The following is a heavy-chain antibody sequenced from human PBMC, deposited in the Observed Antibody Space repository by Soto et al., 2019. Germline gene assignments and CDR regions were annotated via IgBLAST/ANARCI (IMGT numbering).Heavy chain of an antibody. V-gene: IGHV4-39*01. J-gene: IGHJ5*01. Sequence: QLQLQASGPGLVKPSETLSLTCTVSGDSISSSNPHWGWIRQPPGKGLEYIGPIYFSGSTYYNPSLKSRGTISVDTTKNLFSLMLASVTAADTAIYYCARHRGYNWFDSWGQGTLVTVSS. CDR1: GDSISSSNPH. CDR2: IYFSGST. CDR3: ARHRGYNWFDS.